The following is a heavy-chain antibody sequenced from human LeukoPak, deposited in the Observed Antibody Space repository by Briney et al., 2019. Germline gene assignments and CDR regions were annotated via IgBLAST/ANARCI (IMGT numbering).Heavy chain of an antibody. D-gene: IGHD1-26*01. J-gene: IGHJ4*02. CDR3: ARDSLVGATLDY. CDR1: GFTFSSYG. CDR2: IWYDGSNK. V-gene: IGHV3-33*01. Sequence: PGGSLRLSCAASGFTFSSYGMHWVRQAPGKGLEWVAVIWYDGSNKYYADSVKGRFTISRDNSKNTLYLQMNSLRAEDTAVYYCARDSLVGATLDYWGQGTLVTVSS.